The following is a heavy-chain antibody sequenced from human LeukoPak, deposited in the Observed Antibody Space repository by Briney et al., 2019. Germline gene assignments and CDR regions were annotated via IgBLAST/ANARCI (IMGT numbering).Heavy chain of an antibody. CDR3: AKDAEMATMYFDY. V-gene: IGHV3-30*02. CDR1: GFTFSSYG. J-gene: IGHJ4*02. D-gene: IGHD5-24*01. CDR2: IRYDGSNK. Sequence: GGSLRLSCAASGFTFSSYGMHWVRQAPGKGLEWVAFIRYDGSNKYYADSVKGRFTISRDNSKNTLYLQMNSLRAEDTAVYYCAKDAEMATMYFDYSGQGTLVTVSS.